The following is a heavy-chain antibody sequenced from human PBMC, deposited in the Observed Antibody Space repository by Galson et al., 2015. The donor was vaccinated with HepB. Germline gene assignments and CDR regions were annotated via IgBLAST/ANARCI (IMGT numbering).Heavy chain of an antibody. CDR1: GYSFTTYA. CDR3: ARLCSGGWYEGDY. J-gene: IGHJ4*02. Sequence: SVKVSCKASGYSFTTYAMHWVRQAPGKGLEWMGWINTNSGNPTYAQGFTGRFVFSLDTSVSTAYLQISSLKTEDIAVYYCARLCSGGWYEGDYWGQGSLVTVSS. CDR2: INTNSGNP. D-gene: IGHD6-19*01. V-gene: IGHV7-4-1*02.